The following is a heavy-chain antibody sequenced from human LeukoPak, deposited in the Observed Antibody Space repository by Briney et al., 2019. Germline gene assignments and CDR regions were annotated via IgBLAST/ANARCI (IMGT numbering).Heavy chain of an antibody. CDR1: GYTFTNYH. D-gene: IGHD3-22*01. CDR3: TRAPPGMTMMTDY. J-gene: IGHJ4*02. Sequence: ASVKVSCKASGYTFTNYHIAWVRQAPGQGLEWMGWVSTNDGNTVYAQRLQGRVTMTTDTSTSVAYMELRSLTSDDAAVYYCTRAPPGMTMMTDYWGQGTLVTVSS. V-gene: IGHV1-18*01. CDR2: VSTNDGNT.